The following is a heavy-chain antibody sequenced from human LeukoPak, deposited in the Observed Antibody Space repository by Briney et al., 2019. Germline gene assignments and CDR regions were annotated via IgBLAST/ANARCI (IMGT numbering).Heavy chain of an antibody. V-gene: IGHV4-39*01. D-gene: IGHD1-26*01. CDR2: IYYSGST. J-gene: IGHJ3*02. CDR1: GGSISSCSYY. CDR3: ARRGIVGGAFDI. Sequence: SSETLSLTCTVSGGSISSCSYYWGWIRQPPGKGLEWIGSIYYSGSTYYNPSLKSRVTISVDTSKNQFSLKLSSVTAADTAVYYCARRGIVGGAFDIWGQGTMVTVSS.